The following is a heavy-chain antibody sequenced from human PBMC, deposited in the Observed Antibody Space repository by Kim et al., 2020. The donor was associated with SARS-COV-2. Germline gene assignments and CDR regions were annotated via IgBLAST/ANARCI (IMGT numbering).Heavy chain of an antibody. J-gene: IGHJ3*02. CDR2: IYHSGST. D-gene: IGHD3-22*01. Sequence: SETLSLTCAVSGGSISSSNWWSWVRQPPGKGLEWIGEIYHSGSTNYNPSLKSRVTISVDKSKNQFSLKLSSVTAADTAVYYCASAYYYDSSGYYQPRSDAFDIWGQGTMVTVSS. CDR3: ASAYYYDSSGYYQPRSDAFDI. CDR1: GGSISSSNW. V-gene: IGHV4-4*02.